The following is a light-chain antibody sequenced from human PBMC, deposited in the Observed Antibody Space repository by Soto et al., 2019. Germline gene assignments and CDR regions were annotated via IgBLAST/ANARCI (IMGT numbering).Light chain of an antibody. V-gene: IGLV2-11*01. CDR1: SSDVGGYNY. CDR3: CSYAGTYTLWV. J-gene: IGLJ3*02. CDR2: DVS. Sequence: SVLTQPRSVSGSPGQSVTISCTGTSSDVGGYNYVSWYQQYPGKAPKLIIYDVSKRPSGVPDRFSGSKSGNTASLTISGLQAEDEADYYCCSYAGTYTLWVFGGGTKVNVL.